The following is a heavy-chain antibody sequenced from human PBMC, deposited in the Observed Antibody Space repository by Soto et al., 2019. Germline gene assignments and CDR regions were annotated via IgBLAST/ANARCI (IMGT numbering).Heavy chain of an antibody. J-gene: IGHJ4*02. CDR1: GASINHNY. CDR3: AKYRRTDAEGYRLDF. V-gene: IGHV4-59*01. Sequence: LETLSLTCSVSGASINHNYWSWIRQSPGRGLEWIGFVYYTGTTTTKYNPSLQSRVAMSVDSPKNQFSLKLTSMTAADTAFYYCAKYRRTDAEGYRLDFWGPGTLVTVSS. CDR2: VYYTGTT. D-gene: IGHD5-12*01.